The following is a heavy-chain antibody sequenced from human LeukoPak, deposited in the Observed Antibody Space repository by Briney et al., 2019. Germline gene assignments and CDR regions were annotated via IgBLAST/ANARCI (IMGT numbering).Heavy chain of an antibody. CDR2: IYHSGST. V-gene: IGHV4-30-2*01. CDR3: ARSWDRYCSSTSCPLDV. J-gene: IGHJ6*04. Sequence: SETLSLTCTVSGGSISSGGYYWSWIRQPPGKGLEWIGYIYHSGSTYYNPSLKSRVTISVDRSKNQFSLKLSSVTAADTAVYYCARSWDRYCSSTSCPLDVWGKGTTVTVSS. D-gene: IGHD2-2*01. CDR1: GGSISSGGYY.